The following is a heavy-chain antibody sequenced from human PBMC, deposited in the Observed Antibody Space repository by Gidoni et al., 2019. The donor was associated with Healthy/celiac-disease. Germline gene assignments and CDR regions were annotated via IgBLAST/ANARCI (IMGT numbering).Heavy chain of an antibody. Sequence: QVQLVQSGAEVTKPGASVKVSCQVSGYTLTELSMHWVRQAPGKGLEWMGGFDPEDGETIYAQKFQGRVTMTEDTSTDTAYMELSSLRSEDTAVYYCATDLPPYYGSGLGYGMDVWGQGTTVTVSS. CDR1: GYTLTELS. V-gene: IGHV1-24*01. J-gene: IGHJ6*02. D-gene: IGHD3-10*01. CDR3: ATDLPPYYGSGLGYGMDV. CDR2: FDPEDGET.